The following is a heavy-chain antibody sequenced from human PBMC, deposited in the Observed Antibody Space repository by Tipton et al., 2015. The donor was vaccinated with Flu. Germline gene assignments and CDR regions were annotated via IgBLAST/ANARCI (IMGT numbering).Heavy chain of an antibody. Sequence: LRLSCTVSGGSLSNYFWSWIRQPAGKGLEWIGRVYTSGNTKYNPSLESRVTMSVDTSKNHFSLKLSSVTAADTVVYYCARGSGSGTYMIFDFWGQGTLATVSS. V-gene: IGHV4-4*07. J-gene: IGHJ4*02. CDR3: ARGSGSGTYMIFDF. CDR1: GGSLSNYF. CDR2: VYTSGNT. D-gene: IGHD3-10*01.